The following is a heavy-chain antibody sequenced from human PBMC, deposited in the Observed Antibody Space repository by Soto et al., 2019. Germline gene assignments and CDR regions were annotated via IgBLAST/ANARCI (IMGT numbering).Heavy chain of an antibody. CDR1: GFIISTNY. CDR3: TRDSSYYGAGRGVLDY. V-gene: IGHV3-66*01. CDR2: IYSDGRT. Sequence: ESGGGLVQPGGSLRLSCAVSGFIISTNYMSWVRQAPGKGLAWVSVIYSDGRTDYADSVQGRFTVSRDTSKNTLYLQMNILRAEDTAVYYCTRDSSYYGAGRGVLDYWGQGTLVTVSS. J-gene: IGHJ4*02. D-gene: IGHD3-10*01.